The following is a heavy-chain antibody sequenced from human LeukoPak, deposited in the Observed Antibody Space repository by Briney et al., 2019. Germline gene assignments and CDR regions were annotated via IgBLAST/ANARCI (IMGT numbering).Heavy chain of an antibody. CDR3: TRDLRSSIKRYWFDP. Sequence: SQTLSLTCAISGDSVSSNSAAWIWIRQSPSRGLEWLGRTYYRSKWYNDYAVSVKSRITINPDTSKNQFSLQLNSVTPEDTAVSYCTRDLRSSIKRYWFDPWGQGTLVTVSS. D-gene: IGHD2-2*01. CDR2: TYYRSKWYN. J-gene: IGHJ5*02. CDR1: GDSVSSNSAA. V-gene: IGHV6-1*01.